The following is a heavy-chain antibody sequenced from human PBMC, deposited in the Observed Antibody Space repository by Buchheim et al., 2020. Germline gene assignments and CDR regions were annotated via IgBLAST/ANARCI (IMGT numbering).Heavy chain of an antibody. CDR2: ITSSSSTI. CDR3: VSYFYGDHA. D-gene: IGHD4-17*01. CDR1: GFTFSSYS. V-gene: IGHV3-48*04. J-gene: IGHJ5*02. Sequence: EVKMVESGGGLVQPGGSLRLSCAASGFTFSSYSMNWVRQAPGEGPEWVSYITSSSSTIHYADSVKGRFTISRDNAKNSLYLQMNSLRVEDTAIYYCVSYFYGDHAWGQGTL.